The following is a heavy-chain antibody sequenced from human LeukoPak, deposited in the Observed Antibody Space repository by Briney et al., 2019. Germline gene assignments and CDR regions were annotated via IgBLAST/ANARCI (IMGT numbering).Heavy chain of an antibody. J-gene: IGHJ4*02. CDR3: ARDEGGWRITIFGVVTPSPDY. CDR2: ISSSGSTI. D-gene: IGHD3-3*01. V-gene: IGHV3-11*04. CDR1: GFTFSDYY. Sequence: GGSLRLSCAASGFTFSDYYMSWIRQAPGKGLEWVSYISSSGSTIYYADSVKGRFTISRDNAKNSLYLQMNSLRAEDTAVYYCARDEGGWRITIFGVVTPSPDYWGQGTLVTVSS.